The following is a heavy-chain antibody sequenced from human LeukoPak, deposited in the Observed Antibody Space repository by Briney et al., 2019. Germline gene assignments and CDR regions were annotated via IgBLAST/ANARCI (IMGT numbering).Heavy chain of an antibody. Sequence: GESLKISCKGSGYSFTSYWIGWVRQMPGKGLEWMGIIYPGDSDTRYSPSFQGQVTISADKSISTAYLQWSSLKASDTAMYYCARQMDYYDSSGYQTGFDPWGQGTLVTVSS. CDR1: GYSFTSYW. V-gene: IGHV5-51*01. CDR3: ARQMDYYDSSGYQTGFDP. CDR2: IYPGDSDT. D-gene: IGHD3-22*01. J-gene: IGHJ5*02.